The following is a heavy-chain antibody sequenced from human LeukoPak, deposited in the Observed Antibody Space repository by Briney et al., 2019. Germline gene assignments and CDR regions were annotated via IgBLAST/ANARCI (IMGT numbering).Heavy chain of an antibody. CDR2: INPNSGGT. V-gene: IGHV1-2*02. CDR3: ARDNGIAVAGTVDY. CDR1: GYTFTGYY. D-gene: IGHD6-19*01. J-gene: IGHJ4*02. Sequence: GASVKVSCEASGYTFTGYYMHWVRQAPGQGLEWMGWINPNSGGTNYAQKFQGRVTMTRDTSISTAYMELSRLRSDDTAVYYCARDNGIAVAGTVDYWGQGILVTVSS.